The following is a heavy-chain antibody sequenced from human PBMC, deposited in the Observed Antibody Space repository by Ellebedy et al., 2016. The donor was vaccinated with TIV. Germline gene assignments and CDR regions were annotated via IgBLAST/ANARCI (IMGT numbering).Heavy chain of an antibody. D-gene: IGHD6-13*01. Sequence: PGGSLRLSCAASGFTFSSYAMSWVRQAPGKGLEWVSAISGSGGSTYYADSVKGRFTISSCNSKNTLYLQMNSLRAEDTAVYYCAGTSGAAAGYYYYYGMDVWGQGTTVTVSS. CDR3: AGTSGAAAGYYYYYGMDV. V-gene: IGHV3-23*01. J-gene: IGHJ6*02. CDR2: ISGSGGST. CDR1: GFTFSSYA.